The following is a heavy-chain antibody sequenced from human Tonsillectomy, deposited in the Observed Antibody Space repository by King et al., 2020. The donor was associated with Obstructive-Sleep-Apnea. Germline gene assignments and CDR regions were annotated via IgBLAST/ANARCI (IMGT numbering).Heavy chain of an antibody. Sequence: VQLVESGGGVVQPGRSLRLSCAASGFPFSSYGMHWVRQAPGKGLEWVAVISYDGSNKYYADSVKGRFTISRDNSKNTLYLQMNSLRAEDTAVYYCAKSPGSSSWPDGNCTDYWGQGTLVTVSS. CDR1: GFPFSSYG. CDR2: ISYDGSNK. J-gene: IGHJ4*02. V-gene: IGHV3-30*18. D-gene: IGHD6-13*01. CDR3: AKSPGSSSWPDGNCTDY.